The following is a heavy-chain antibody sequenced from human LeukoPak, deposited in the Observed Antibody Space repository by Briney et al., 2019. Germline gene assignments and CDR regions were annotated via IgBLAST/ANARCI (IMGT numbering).Heavy chain of an antibody. V-gene: IGHV1-18*01. CDR2: ISAYNGNT. CDR1: GYTFTSYG. D-gene: IGHD6-13*01. J-gene: IGHJ6*03. Sequence: ASVKVSCKASGYTFTSYGISWVRQAPGQGLEWMGWISAYNGNTNYAQKLQGRVTMTTDTSTSTAYMELRSLRSDDTAVYYCARLRYSSSWYGGPYYYYYYMDVWGKGTTVTVSS. CDR3: ARLRYSSSWYGGPYYYYYYMDV.